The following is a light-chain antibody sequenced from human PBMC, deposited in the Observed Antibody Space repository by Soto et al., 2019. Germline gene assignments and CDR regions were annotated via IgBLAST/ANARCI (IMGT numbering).Light chain of an antibody. CDR2: EVT. CDR1: GSDVGGYDY. V-gene: IGLV2-14*01. Sequence: QSVLTQPASVSGSPGQSITISCTGTGSDVGGYDYVSWYQHHPGKAPKVMIYEVTNRPSGASNRFSGSKSGNTASLTISGLLAEDEADYYCSSYTSSSTYVVGTGTKV. J-gene: IGLJ1*01. CDR3: SSYTSSSTYV.